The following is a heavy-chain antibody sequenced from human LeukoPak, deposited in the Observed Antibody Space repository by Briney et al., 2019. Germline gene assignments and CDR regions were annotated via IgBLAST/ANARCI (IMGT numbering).Heavy chain of an antibody. D-gene: IGHD5-12*01. CDR3: ARDPSRDISFDY. CDR2: IWYDGSNK. J-gene: IGHJ4*02. V-gene: IGHV3-33*01. CDR1: GFTFSSYG. Sequence: GGSLRLSCAASGFTFSSYGMHWVRQAPGKGLEWVAVIWYDGSNKYYADSVKGRFTISRDNSKNTLYLQMNSLRAEDTAVYYCARDPSRDISFDYWGQGTLVTVSS.